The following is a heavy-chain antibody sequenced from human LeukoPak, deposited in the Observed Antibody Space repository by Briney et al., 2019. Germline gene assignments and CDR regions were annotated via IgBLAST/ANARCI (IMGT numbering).Heavy chain of an antibody. Sequence: GGSLRLSCAASGFTSRSYNMNWVRQAPGKRPEWVSSISSSSSYIYYADSVKGRFTISRDNAKNSLYLQMNSLRAEDTALYYCARGASRADYWGQGTLVTVSS. CDR1: GFTSRSYN. CDR3: ARGASRADY. J-gene: IGHJ4*02. CDR2: ISSSSSYI. V-gene: IGHV3-21*01.